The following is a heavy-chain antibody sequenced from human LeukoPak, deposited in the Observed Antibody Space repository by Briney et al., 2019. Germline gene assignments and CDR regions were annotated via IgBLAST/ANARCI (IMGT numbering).Heavy chain of an antibody. J-gene: IGHJ4*02. CDR3: AKDFVLLWFGELVSGPFDY. CDR2: LYSGGST. CDR1: GVTVSSSY. D-gene: IGHD3-10*01. V-gene: IGHV3-53*01. Sequence: PGGSLRLSCAASGVTVSSSYMSWVRQAPGKGLEWVSVLYSGGSTYYADSVKGRFTISRDNSKNTLYLQMNSLRAEDTAVYYCAKDFVLLWFGELVSGPFDYWGQGTLVTVSS.